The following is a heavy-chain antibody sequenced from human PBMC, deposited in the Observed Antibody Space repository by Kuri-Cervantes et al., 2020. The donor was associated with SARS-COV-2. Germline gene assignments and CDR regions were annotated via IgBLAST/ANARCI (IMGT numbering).Heavy chain of an antibody. CDR1: GFTFSSYA. CDR3: ANRGG. J-gene: IGHJ4*02. CDR2: ISYDGSNK. Sequence: GGSLRLSCAASGFTFSSYAMHWVRQAPGKGLEWVAVISYDGSNKYYADSVKGRFTISRDNAKNSLYLQMNSLRAEDTAVYYCANRGGWGQGTLVTVSS. V-gene: IGHV3-30*04. D-gene: IGHD1-14*01.